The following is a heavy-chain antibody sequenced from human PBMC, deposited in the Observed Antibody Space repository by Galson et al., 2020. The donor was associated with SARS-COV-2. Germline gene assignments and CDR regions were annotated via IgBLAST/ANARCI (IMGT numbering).Heavy chain of an antibody. D-gene: IGHD3-3*01. CDR1: GYTLTELS. J-gene: IGHJ4*02. Sequence: ASVKVSCKVSGYTLTELSMHWVRQAPGKGLEWMGGFDPEDGETIYAQKFQGRVTMTEDTSTDTAYMELSSLRSEDTAVYYCATTFVLGFLGWLLPPSQGLDSWAQGPLVAGS. CDR2: FDPEDGET. V-gene: IGHV1-24*01. CDR3: ATTFVLGFLGWLLPPSQGLDS.